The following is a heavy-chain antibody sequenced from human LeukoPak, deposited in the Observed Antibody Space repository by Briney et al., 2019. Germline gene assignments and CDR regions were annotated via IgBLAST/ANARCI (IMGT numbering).Heavy chain of an antibody. D-gene: IGHD5-12*01. V-gene: IGHV3-30*04. CDR3: ARFGGYDYAFDFDY. J-gene: IGHJ4*02. Sequence: GRSLRLSCAASGFTFSSYAMHWVRQAPGKGLEWVAVISYDGSNKYYADSVKGRFTISRDNSKNTLYLQMNSLRAEDTAVYYCARFGGYDYAFDFDYWGQGTLVTVSS. CDR1: GFTFSSYA. CDR2: ISYDGSNK.